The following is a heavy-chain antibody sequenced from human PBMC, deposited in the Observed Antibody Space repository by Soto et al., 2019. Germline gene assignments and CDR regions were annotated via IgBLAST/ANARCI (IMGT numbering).Heavy chain of an antibody. CDR3: AKDQRGVSAAARMDV. CDR1: GYTFSSYA. CDR2: ISNSGGNT. D-gene: IGHD6-13*01. J-gene: IGHJ6*02. Sequence: EVQLLESGGALVQPGGSLRLSCAASGYTFSSYAMTWVRQAPGKGVEWVSAISNSGGNTFHADSVKGRFTISRDNSKNTLYLQMNSLRAEDTAVYYCAKDQRGVSAAARMDVLGQGTTVTVSS. V-gene: IGHV3-23*01.